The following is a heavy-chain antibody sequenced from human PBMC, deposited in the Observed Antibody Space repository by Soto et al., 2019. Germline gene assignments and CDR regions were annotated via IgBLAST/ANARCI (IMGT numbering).Heavy chain of an antibody. J-gene: IGHJ2*01. V-gene: IGHV1-18*01. D-gene: IGHD3-16*01. CDR3: AICLGQHQCGRYFYL. CDR2: MSAYNGNT. CDR1: GYTFTSYG. Sequence: QVQLVQSGAEVKKPGASVKVSCKASGYTFTSYGISWVRQAPGQGLEWMGWMSAYNGNTNYAQKLQGRVTMTGDTSTRTAYMELRSLRSDDTAVYYGAICLGQHQCGRYFYLWGRGTLVTVSS.